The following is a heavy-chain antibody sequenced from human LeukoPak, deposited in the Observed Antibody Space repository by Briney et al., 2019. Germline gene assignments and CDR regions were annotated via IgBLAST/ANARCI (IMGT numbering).Heavy chain of an antibody. CDR3: ASRAYIAADGPVDY. D-gene: IGHD6-13*01. J-gene: IGHJ4*02. V-gene: IGHV3-21*01. CDR2: ISSSSSYI. CDR1: GFTFSSYS. Sequence: GGSLRLSCAASGFTFSSYSMNWIRQAPGKRQELVSSISSSSSYIYYADSVKGRFTTSGDNAKNSLYLQMNSLRAEDTAVYFCASRAYIAADGPVDYWGQGTLVTVSS.